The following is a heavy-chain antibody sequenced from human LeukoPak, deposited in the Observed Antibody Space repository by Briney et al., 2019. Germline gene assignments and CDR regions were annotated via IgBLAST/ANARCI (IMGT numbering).Heavy chain of an antibody. V-gene: IGHV1-69*13. Sequence: SVNVSFTASGGTFSSYAISWVRQAPGQGLEWMGGIIPIFGTANYAQKFQGRVTITADESTSTAYMELSSLRSEDTAVYYCARVSAVAGTAYLSMLEDYFDYWGQGTLVTVSS. J-gene: IGHJ4*02. CDR1: GGTFSSYA. CDR2: IIPIFGTA. CDR3: ARVSAVAGTAYLSMLEDYFDY. D-gene: IGHD6-19*01.